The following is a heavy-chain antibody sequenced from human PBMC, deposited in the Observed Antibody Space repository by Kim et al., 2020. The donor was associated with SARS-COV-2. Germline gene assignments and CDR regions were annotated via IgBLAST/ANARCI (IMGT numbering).Heavy chain of an antibody. CDR3: SRDVSGSYSYFDY. D-gene: IGHD1-26*01. CDR1: GGSISSYY. V-gene: IGHV4-59*01. Sequence: SETLSLTCTVSGGSISSYYWSWIRQPPGQGLEWIGYIYYSGSTNYNPSLKSRVTISVDTSKNQFSLKLSSVTAADTAASYCSRDVSGSYSYFDYCCQGTL. CDR2: IYYSGST. J-gene: IGHJ4*02.